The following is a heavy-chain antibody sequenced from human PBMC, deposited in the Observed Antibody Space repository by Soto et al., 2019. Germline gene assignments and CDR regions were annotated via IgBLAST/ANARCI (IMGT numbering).Heavy chain of an antibody. CDR1: GFTFSSYD. CDR3: ASGAVRRYSFAMDV. J-gene: IGHJ6*02. V-gene: IGHV3-13*01. CDR2: IGTAGDT. Sequence: GGSLRLSCAASGFTFSSYDMHWVRQATGKGLEWVSAIGTAGDTYYPGSVKGRFTISRENAKNSLYLQMNSLRAGDTAVYYCASGAVRRYSFAMDVCGQGTTVTVS. D-gene: IGHD6-6*01.